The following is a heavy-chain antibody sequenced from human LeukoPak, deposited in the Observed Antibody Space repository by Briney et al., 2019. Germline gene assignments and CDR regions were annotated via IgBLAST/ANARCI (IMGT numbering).Heavy chain of an antibody. D-gene: IGHD2-2*01. CDR2: IYHSGST. Sequence: PSETLSLTCAVSGYSISSGYYWGWIRQPPGKGLEWIGSIYHSGSTYYNPSLKSRVTISVDTSKNQFSLKLSSVTAADTAVYYCARRRTGDQLIDAFDYWGQGTLVTVSS. J-gene: IGHJ4*02. CDR3: ARRRTGDQLIDAFDY. V-gene: IGHV4-38-2*01. CDR1: GYSISSGYY.